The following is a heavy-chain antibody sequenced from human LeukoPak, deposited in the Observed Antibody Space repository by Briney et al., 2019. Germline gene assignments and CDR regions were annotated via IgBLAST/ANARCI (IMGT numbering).Heavy chain of an antibody. J-gene: IGHJ6*03. CDR3: ARKSKYAGTTTDYYYYMDV. D-gene: IGHD1-7*01. CDR2: IYSGGST. CDR1: GFTVSSNY. Sequence: PGGSLRLSCAASGFTVSSNYMSWVRQAPGKGLEWVSVIYSGGSTYYADSVKGRFTISRDNSKNTLYLQMNSLRAEDTAVYYCARKSKYAGTTTDYYYYMDVWGKGTTVTVSS. V-gene: IGHV3-53*01.